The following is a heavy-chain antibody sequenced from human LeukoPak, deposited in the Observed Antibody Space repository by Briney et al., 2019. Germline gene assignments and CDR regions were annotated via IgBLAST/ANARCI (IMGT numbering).Heavy chain of an antibody. CDR1: GYTFTGYG. D-gene: IGHD3-10*01. CDR3: ARIDLAYGSGTYYSSYFGY. CDR2: ISAYNGNT. Sequence: ASVKVSCRASGYTFTGYGITWVRQAPGQGLEWMGWISAYNGNTNYAQKFQGRVTMTTETSTRTAYMELRSLRSDDAAVYYCARIDLAYGSGTYYSSYFGYWGQGTLVTVSS. V-gene: IGHV1-18*01. J-gene: IGHJ4*02.